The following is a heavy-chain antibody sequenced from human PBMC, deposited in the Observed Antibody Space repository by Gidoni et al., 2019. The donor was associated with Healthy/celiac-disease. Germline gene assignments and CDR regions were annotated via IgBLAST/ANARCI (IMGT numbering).Heavy chain of an antibody. V-gene: IGHV1-18*01. J-gene: IGHJ6*02. CDR1: GYTFTSYG. Sequence: QVQLVQSGAEVKKPGASVKVSCKASGYTFTSYGLSWVLQAPGQGLQRMRWISAYNGNTNYAQKVQGRITMTLDTSTSTAYMERRSLRSDDTAVYYCARATGLLWFGESTYYYGMDVWGQGTTVTVSS. CDR3: ARATGLLWFGESTYYYGMDV. D-gene: IGHD3-10*01. CDR2: ISAYNGNT.